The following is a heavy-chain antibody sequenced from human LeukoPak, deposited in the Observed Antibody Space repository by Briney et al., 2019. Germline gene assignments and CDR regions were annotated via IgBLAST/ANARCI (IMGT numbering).Heavy chain of an antibody. Sequence: SETLSLTCAVYGGSFSGYYWSWIRQPPGKGLEWIGEINHSESTNYNPSLKSRVTISVDTSKNQFSLKLSSVTAADTAVYYCARVLLRRDYYDRGGAFDIWGQGTMVTVPS. CDR3: ARVLLRRDYYDRGGAFDI. CDR2: INHSEST. CDR1: GGSFSGYY. D-gene: IGHD3-22*01. V-gene: IGHV4-34*01. J-gene: IGHJ3*02.